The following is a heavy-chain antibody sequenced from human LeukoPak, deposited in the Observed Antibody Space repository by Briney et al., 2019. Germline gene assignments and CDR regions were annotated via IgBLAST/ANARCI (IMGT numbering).Heavy chain of an antibody. V-gene: IGHV3-23*01. CDR1: GFTFPNYA. CDR2: ISDSGGRT. CDR3: AKDRGY. Sequence: RSGGSLRLSCAASGFTFPNYALSWVRQAPGMGLEWVSVISDSGGRTYYADSVKGRFTISRDNSKNTVYLQMNSLRVEDTAVYYCAKDRGYWGQGTLVTVSS. J-gene: IGHJ4*02.